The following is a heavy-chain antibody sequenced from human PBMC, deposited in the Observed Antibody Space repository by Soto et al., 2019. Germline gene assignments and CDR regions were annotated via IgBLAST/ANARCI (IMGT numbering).Heavy chain of an antibody. CDR1: GYTFTSYY. CDR2: INPSGGST. V-gene: IGHV1-46*01. D-gene: IGHD4-17*01. J-gene: IGHJ3*02. Sequence: ASVKVSCKASGYTFTSYYMHWVRQAPGQGLEWMGIINPSGGSTSYAQKFQGRVTMTRDTSTSTVYMELSSLRSEDTAVYYCARDSESTTVVTFDAFDIWGQGTMVTVSS. CDR3: ARDSESTTVVTFDAFDI.